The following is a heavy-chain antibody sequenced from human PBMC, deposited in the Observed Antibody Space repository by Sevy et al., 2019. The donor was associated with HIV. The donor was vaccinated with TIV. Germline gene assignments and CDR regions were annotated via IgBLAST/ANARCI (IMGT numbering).Heavy chain of an antibody. Sequence: GGSLRLSCAASGFTFSSYAMNWVRQAPGKGLEWVAFISYDGSNKYYADSVKGRFTISRDNSNKTLYLQMHGLRVEETVGYYCARGGYYGSGSNDGNYFDYWGQGTVVTVSS. V-gene: IGHV3-30-3*01. CDR1: GFTFSSYA. CDR2: ISYDGSNK. CDR3: ARGGYYGSGSNDGNYFDY. D-gene: IGHD3-10*01. J-gene: IGHJ4*02.